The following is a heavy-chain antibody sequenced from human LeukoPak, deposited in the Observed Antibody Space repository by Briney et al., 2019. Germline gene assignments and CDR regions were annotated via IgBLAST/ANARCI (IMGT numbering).Heavy chain of an antibody. CDR2: ISGSGGST. V-gene: IGHV3-23*01. CDR1: GFTFSNYA. Sequence: PGGSLRLSCAASGFTFSNYAMSWVRQAPGKGLEWVSAISGSGGSTYYADSVKGRLTISRDNSKNTLYLQMNSLRAEDTAVYYCAKDGPYYDFWSGASAPIDCWGQGTLVTVSS. J-gene: IGHJ4*02. CDR3: AKDGPYYDFWSGASAPIDC. D-gene: IGHD3-3*01.